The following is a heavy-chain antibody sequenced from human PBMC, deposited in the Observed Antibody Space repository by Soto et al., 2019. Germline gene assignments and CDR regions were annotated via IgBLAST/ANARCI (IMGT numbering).Heavy chain of an antibody. V-gene: IGHV3-30-3*01. CDR1: GFTFSSYA. J-gene: IGHJ4*02. CDR2: ISYDGSNK. Sequence: GGSLRLSCAASGFTFSSYAMHWVRQAPGKGLEWVAVISYDGSNKYYADSVKGRFTISRDNSKNTLYLQMNSLRAEDTAVYYCARDPGYDFWSGYFDYWGQGTLVTVSS. CDR3: ARDPGYDFWSGYFDY. D-gene: IGHD3-3*01.